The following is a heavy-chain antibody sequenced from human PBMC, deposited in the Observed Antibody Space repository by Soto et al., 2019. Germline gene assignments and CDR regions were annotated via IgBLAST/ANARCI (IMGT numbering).Heavy chain of an antibody. CDR3: RWSSGLNDLDF. J-gene: IGHJ4*02. V-gene: IGHV4-39*01. CDR2: VYYTGSS. D-gene: IGHD2-15*01. CDR1: GDSMSSDSFY. Sequence: QLQLQESGPGLVKPSETLSLSCSVSGDSMSSDSFYWIWIRQPPGKGLEWIGSVYYTGSSHYNPPPKSRVTISVDTSNNNFSVKMSSLTAADTAVYYCRWSSGLNDLDFWCQGTLVTVSS.